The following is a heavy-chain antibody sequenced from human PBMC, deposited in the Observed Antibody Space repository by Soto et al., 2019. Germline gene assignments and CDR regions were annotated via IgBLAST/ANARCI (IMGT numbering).Heavy chain of an antibody. CDR1: SDYW. J-gene: IGHJ2*01. V-gene: IGHV3-74*01. CDR3: LKQVVHSFPTRRSSDL. CDR2: LNGDASDT. D-gene: IGHD3-3*01. Sequence: SDYWMHLVRQAPGKGLVLVSRLNGDASDTAYADSVKGRFTISRDTAKNTLYLQMESLFFEDSADHCDLKQVVHSFPTRRSSDL.